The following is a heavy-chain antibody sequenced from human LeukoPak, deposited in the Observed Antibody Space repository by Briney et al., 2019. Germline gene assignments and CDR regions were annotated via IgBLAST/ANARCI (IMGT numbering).Heavy chain of an antibody. CDR3: ARGSEAISPLGY. CDR1: GGSISSSSYY. CDR2: IYTSGST. D-gene: IGHD3-9*01. J-gene: IGHJ4*02. Sequence: NPSETLSLTCTVSGGSISSSSYYWGWIRQPAGKGLEWIGRIYTSGSTNYNPSLKSRVTISVDTSKNQFSLKLSSVTAADTAVYYCARGSEAISPLGYWGQGTLVTVSS. V-gene: IGHV4-61*02.